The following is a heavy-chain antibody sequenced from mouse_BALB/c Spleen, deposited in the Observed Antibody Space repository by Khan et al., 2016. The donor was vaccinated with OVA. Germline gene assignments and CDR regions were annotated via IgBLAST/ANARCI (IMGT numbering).Heavy chain of an antibody. Sequence: QVTLKESGPGILQPSQTLSLTCSLSGFSLSSSGMGVAWIRQPSGKGLEWLAHIWWDDDKRYNPARTSRLTSSKDTSSNQVFLKIASVDTADTATYYCARIGWLLDYAMDYWGQGTSVTVSS. D-gene: IGHD2-3*01. V-gene: IGHV8-8*01. CDR2: IWWDDDK. CDR1: GFSLSSSGMG. J-gene: IGHJ4*01. CDR3: ARIGWLLDYAMDY.